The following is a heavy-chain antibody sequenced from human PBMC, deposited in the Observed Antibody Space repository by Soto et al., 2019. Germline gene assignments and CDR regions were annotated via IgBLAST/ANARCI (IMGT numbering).Heavy chain of an antibody. J-gene: IGHJ3*02. V-gene: IGHV3-30*18. Sequence: PGGSLRLSCAASGFTFSSYGMHWVRQAPGKGLEWVAVISYDGSNKYYADSVKGRFTISRDNSKNTLYLQMNSLRAEDTAVYYCAKVVRFLEWSDAFDIWGQGTMVTVSS. CDR1: GFTFSSYG. CDR3: AKVVRFLEWSDAFDI. CDR2: ISYDGSNK. D-gene: IGHD3-3*01.